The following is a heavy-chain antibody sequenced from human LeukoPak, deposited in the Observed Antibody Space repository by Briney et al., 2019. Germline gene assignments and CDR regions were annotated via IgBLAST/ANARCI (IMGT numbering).Heavy chain of an antibody. CDR1: GFTFSSYS. CDR2: ISSTSSYI. Sequence: GGALRLSCAASGFTFSSYSMNWVRQAPGEGLELVSSISSTSSYIYYADSVKGRFTISRDNAKNSLYLQMNSLRAEDTAVYYCARVTPGCYNTRCSTDYWGQGTLVTVSS. CDR3: ARVTPGCYNTRCSTDY. D-gene: IGHD2-2*01. J-gene: IGHJ4*02. V-gene: IGHV3-21*01.